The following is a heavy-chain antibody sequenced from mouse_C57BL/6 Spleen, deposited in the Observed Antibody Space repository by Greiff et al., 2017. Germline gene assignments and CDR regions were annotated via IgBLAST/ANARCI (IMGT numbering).Heavy chain of an antibody. J-gene: IGHJ4*01. CDR2: INPNNGGT. CDR1: GYTFTDYN. V-gene: IGHV1-22*01. D-gene: IGHD1-1*01. Sequence: EVQLQQSGPELVKPGASVKMSCKASGYTFTDYNMHWVKQSHGKSLEWIGYINPNNGGTSYNQKFKGKATLTVNKSSSTAYMELRSLTSEDSAVYYCARFPVTTVVDGAMDYWGQGTSVTVSS. CDR3: ARFPVTTVVDGAMDY.